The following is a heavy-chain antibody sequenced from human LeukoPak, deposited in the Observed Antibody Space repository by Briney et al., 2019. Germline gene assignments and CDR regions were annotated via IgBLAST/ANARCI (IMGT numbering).Heavy chain of an antibody. D-gene: IGHD2-21*02. CDR2: ISSSTTSYT. V-gene: IGHV3-11*03. CDR1: GFAFSDYY. Sequence: PGGSVRLSCAASGFAFSDYYMSWIRQAPGKGLEWVSYISSSTTSYTNYADSVNGRSTISRDNAKNSLYMQMNSLRAEDTAVYYCARSAYCGGDFYYYFDCWGHGILVSVSS. CDR3: ARSAYCGGDFYYYFDC. J-gene: IGHJ4*01.